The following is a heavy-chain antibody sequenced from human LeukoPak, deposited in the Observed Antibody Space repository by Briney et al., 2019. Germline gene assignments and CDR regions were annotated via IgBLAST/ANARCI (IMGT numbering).Heavy chain of an antibody. CDR1: GFTVSSNY. Sequence: GGSLRLSCAASGFTVSSNYMSWNRQAPGKGLEWVSIFYSGGYTYYADSVKGRFTISRDNSKNTLYLQMNSLRAEDTAVYYCARGEYYYYYYMDVWGRGTTVTVSS. D-gene: IGHD3-10*01. V-gene: IGHV3-66*02. CDR3: ARGEYYYYYYMDV. CDR2: FYSGGYT. J-gene: IGHJ6*03.